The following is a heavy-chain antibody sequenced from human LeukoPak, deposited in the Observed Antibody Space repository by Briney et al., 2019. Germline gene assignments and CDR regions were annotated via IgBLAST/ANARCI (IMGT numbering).Heavy chain of an antibody. CDR1: GYTFTGYY. D-gene: IGHD6-6*01. Sequence: ASVKVSCKASGYTFTGYYMHWVRQAPGQGLGWMGRINPNSGGTNYAQKFQGRVTMTRDTSISTAYMELSRLRSDDTAVYYCARAQFVEYGSSFWSGECFDYWGQGTLVTVSS. CDR3: ARAQFVEYGSSFWSGECFDY. J-gene: IGHJ4*02. CDR2: INPNSGGT. V-gene: IGHV1-2*06.